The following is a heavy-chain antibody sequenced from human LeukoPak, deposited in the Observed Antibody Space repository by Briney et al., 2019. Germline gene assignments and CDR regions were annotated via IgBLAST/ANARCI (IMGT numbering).Heavy chain of an antibody. J-gene: IGHJ5*02. V-gene: IGHV3-53*01. Sequence: GGSLRLSCAASGFTVSSIYMSWVRQAPGKGLEWVSIIYGAGNTYYADSVKGRFTISRDNSKNTLYLQLNSLRAEDTAIYYCAKDFGVVIAHNWVDPWGREPWSPSPQ. CDR1: GFTVSSIY. CDR3: AKDFGVVIAHNWVDP. CDR2: IYGAGNT. D-gene: IGHD3-3*01.